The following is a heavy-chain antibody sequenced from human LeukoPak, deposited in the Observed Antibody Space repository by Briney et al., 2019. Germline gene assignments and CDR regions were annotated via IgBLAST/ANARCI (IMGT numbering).Heavy chain of an antibody. CDR1: GYTFTGYY. Sequence: GASVKVSCKASGYTFTGYYVHWVRQAPGQGLEWMGWIYPNSGGQGRVTMTRDTSISTAYMELSRLRSDDTAVYYCARGLRYYDSSVIPNWFDPWGQGTLVTVSS. D-gene: IGHD3-22*01. CDR2: IYPNSGG. CDR3: ARGLRYYDSSVIPNWFDP. V-gene: IGHV1-2*02. J-gene: IGHJ5*02.